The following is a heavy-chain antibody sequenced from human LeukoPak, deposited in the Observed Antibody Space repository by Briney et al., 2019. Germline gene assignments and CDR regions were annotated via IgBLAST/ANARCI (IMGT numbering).Heavy chain of an antibody. Sequence: SETLSLTCTVSGGSVSSSSYYWSWIRQPPGKGLEWIGYIYFSGSTDYNPPLKSRVTGFVDTSKNQVSLRLSSVTAADTAVYYCARHGTISSESYFDYWGQGALVTVSS. CDR1: GGSVSSSSYY. D-gene: IGHD1-14*01. V-gene: IGHV4-61*01. J-gene: IGHJ4*02. CDR2: IYFSGST. CDR3: ARHGTISSESYFDY.